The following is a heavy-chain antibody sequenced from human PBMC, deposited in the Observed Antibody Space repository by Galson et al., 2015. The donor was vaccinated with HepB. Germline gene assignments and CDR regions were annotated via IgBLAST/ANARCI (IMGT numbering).Heavy chain of an antibody. CDR1: GFTFDDYA. CDR3: AKDTGYYDSSGYYWDKFDAFDI. D-gene: IGHD3-22*01. J-gene: IGHJ3*02. CDR2: ISWNSGSI. V-gene: IGHV3-9*01. Sequence: SLRLSCAASGFTFDDYAMHWVRQAPGKGLEWVSGISWNSGSIGYADSVKGRFTISRDNAKNSLYLQMNSLRAEDTALYYRAKDTGYYDSSGYYWDKFDAFDIWGQGTMVTVSS.